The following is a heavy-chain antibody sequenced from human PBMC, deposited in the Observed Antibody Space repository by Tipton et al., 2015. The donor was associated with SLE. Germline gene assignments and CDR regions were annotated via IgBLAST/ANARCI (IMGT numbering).Heavy chain of an antibody. J-gene: IGHJ4*02. V-gene: IGHV4-59*10. D-gene: IGHD5-12*01. CDR2: IYTSGST. CDR3: ARHSRYSEAFDY. Sequence: TLSLTCAVYGGSFSSYYWSWIRQPAGKGLEWIGRIYTSGSTNYNPSLKSRVTMSVDTSKNQFSLTLSSATAADTAVYYCARHSRYSEAFDYWGQGTLVTVSS. CDR1: GGSFSSYY.